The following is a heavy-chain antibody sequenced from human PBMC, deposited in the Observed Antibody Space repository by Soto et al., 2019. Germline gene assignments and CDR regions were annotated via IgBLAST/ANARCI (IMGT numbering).Heavy chain of an antibody. V-gene: IGHV3-23*01. CDR2: ISGSGGST. D-gene: IGHD6-6*01. CDR3: PRDFIDIAARAHFDY. Sequence: GGSLRLSCAASGFTFSSYAMSWVRQGPGKGLEWVSAISGSGGSTYYAESVKGRFTISRDNSKNSLYLQMNSLRAEDTAVYYCPRDFIDIAARAHFDYWGQGTLVTVSS. CDR1: GFTFSSYA. J-gene: IGHJ4*02.